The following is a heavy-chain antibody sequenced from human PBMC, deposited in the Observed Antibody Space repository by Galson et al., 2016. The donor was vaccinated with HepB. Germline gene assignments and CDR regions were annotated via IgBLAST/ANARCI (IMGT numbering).Heavy chain of an antibody. J-gene: IGHJ6*02. D-gene: IGHD2-2*01. CDR1: GYTFTGYY. Sequence: KVSCKASGYTFTGYYMHWVRQAPGHGLEWMGWINPNSGGTNYAQKFQGRVTMTRDTSISTAYMELSRLRSDDTAVYYCARKGYGAAMPFYYYGMDVWGQGTTVTVSS. CDR2: INPNSGGT. V-gene: IGHV1-2*02. CDR3: ARKGYGAAMPFYYYGMDV.